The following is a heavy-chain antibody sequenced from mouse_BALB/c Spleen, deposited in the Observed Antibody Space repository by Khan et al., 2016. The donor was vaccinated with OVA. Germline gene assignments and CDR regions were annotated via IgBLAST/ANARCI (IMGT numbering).Heavy chain of an antibody. J-gene: IGHJ3*01. Sequence: VQLQESGPELMKPGASVKMSCKASGYTFTDYVINWVKQRTGQGLEWIGEIYPGSGTTYYNEKFKGKATLTADKSSNTAYMQLSNLTSEDSAVYFCAKNDASWFAYWGQGTLVTVSA. CDR3: AKNDASWFAY. CDR2: IYPGSGTT. CDR1: GYTFTDYV. V-gene: IGHV1-77*01.